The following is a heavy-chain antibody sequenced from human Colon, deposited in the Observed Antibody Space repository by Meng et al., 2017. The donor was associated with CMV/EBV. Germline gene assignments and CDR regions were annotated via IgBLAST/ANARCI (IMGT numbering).Heavy chain of an antibody. CDR1: GYRVTSYG. CDR2: ISVYHGDT. D-gene: IGHD2-2*01. V-gene: IGHV1-18*01. J-gene: IGHJ3*02. CDR3: ARHYCSSVNCNLGDGLNM. Sequence: ASVKVSCKASGYRVTSYGIDWVRQAPGQGLEWMGWISVYHGDTAYAHKFQDRVTMTTDTSTGTAYMELRRLTSDDTADYYCARHYCSSVNCNLGDGLNMWGQGTRVTVSS.